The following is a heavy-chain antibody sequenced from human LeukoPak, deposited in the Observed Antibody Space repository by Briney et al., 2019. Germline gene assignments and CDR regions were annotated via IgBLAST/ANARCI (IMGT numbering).Heavy chain of an antibody. D-gene: IGHD3-3*01. V-gene: IGHV3-21*01. J-gene: IGHJ4*02. Sequence: GGSLRLSCAASGFTFSSYSMTWVRQAPGKGLEWVSSMSSGRRYIYYADSVSGRFTISRDNAKNSLYLLMNRLRAADTAVYYCARDRPTGASRLFVVQWGQGTLVTVSS. CDR1: GFTFSSYS. CDR3: ARDRPTGASRLFVVQ. CDR2: MSSGRRYI.